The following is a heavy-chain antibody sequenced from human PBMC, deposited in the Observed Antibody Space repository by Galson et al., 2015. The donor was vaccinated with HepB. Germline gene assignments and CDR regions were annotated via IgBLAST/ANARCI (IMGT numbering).Heavy chain of an antibody. J-gene: IGHJ3*02. V-gene: IGHV3-33*01. Sequence: SYGMHWVRQAPGKGLEWVAVIWYDGSNKYYADSVKGRFTISRDNSKNTLYLQMNSLRAEDTAVYYCARDRVPRGSSGYYKGRDAFDIWGQGTMVTVSS. D-gene: IGHD3-22*01. CDR1: SYG. CDR2: IWYDGSNK. CDR3: ARDRVPRGSSGYYKGRDAFDI.